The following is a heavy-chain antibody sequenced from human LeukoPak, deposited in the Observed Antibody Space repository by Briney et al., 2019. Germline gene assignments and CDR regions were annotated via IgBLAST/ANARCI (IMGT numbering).Heavy chain of an antibody. Sequence: GESLKISCKGSGYSFTSYWIGWVRRMPGKGLGWMGIIYPGDSDTRYSPSFQGQVTISADKSISTAYLQWSSLKASDTAMHYCARHFLYEYQLPYFDYWGQGTLVTVSS. V-gene: IGHV5-51*01. J-gene: IGHJ4*02. CDR3: ARHFLYEYQLPYFDY. CDR1: GYSFTSYW. D-gene: IGHD2-2*01. CDR2: IYPGDSDT.